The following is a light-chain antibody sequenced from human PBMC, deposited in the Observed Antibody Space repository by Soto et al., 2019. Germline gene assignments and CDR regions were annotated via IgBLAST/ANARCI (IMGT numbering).Light chain of an antibody. CDR3: ASYAGSNNLGV. J-gene: IGLJ3*02. V-gene: IGLV2-8*01. CDR2: EVT. CDR1: SSDIGRYNY. Sequence: QSALTQPPSASGSPGQSVTISCTGTSSDIGRYNYVSWYQHHPGRAPKLMIYEVTKRPSGVPDRFSGSKSGNTASLTVSGLQAEDEADYYCASYAGSNNLGVFGRGTKVTVL.